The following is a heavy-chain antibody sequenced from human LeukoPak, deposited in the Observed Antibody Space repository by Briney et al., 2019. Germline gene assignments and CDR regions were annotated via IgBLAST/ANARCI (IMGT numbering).Heavy chain of an antibody. Sequence: DSVKGRFTISRDSSKNTLYLQMNSLRAEDTAVYYCAREHKEECSGGSCYSWFDPWGQGTLVTVSS. D-gene: IGHD2-15*01. V-gene: IGHV3-30*01. J-gene: IGHJ5*02. CDR3: AREHKEECSGGSCYSWFDP.